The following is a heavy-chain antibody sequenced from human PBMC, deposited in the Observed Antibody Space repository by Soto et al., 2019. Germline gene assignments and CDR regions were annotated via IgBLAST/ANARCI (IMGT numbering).Heavy chain of an antibody. Sequence: PSETLSLTCVVSGGSLSDYFWSWIRQPPGMALEWIGEINHLGSINYNPSFKSRVTMSVDTSKNQFSLTLNSVTAADTATYYCARGGISHWAYFYYMDVWDRGTTVTVSS. CDR1: GGSLSDYF. V-gene: IGHV4-34*01. J-gene: IGHJ6*03. D-gene: IGHD2-21*01. CDR3: ARGGISHWAYFYYMDV. CDR2: INHLGSI.